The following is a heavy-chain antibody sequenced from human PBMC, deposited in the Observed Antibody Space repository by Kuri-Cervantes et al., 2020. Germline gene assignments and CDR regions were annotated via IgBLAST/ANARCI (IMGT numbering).Heavy chain of an antibody. CDR3: ARVSTMVQGVGMDV. D-gene: IGHD3-10*01. J-gene: IGHJ6*04. CDR2: TNHSGST. V-gene: IGHV4-34*01. CDR1: GFTFSSYE. Sequence: GSLRLSCAASGFTFSSYEMNWVRQAPGKGLEWIGETNHSGSTNYNPSLKSRVTISVDTSKNQFSLKPSSVTAADTAVYYCARVSTMVQGVGMDVWGKGTTVTVSS.